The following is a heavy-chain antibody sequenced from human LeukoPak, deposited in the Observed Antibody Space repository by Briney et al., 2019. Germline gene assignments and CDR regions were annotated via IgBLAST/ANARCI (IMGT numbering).Heavy chain of an antibody. J-gene: IGHJ4*02. V-gene: IGHV3-21*01. CDR1: GFTFSSYS. Sequence: PGGSLRLSCAASGFTFSSYSMNWVSQALGKGLEWVSSISSSSSYIYYADSVKGRFTISRDNAKNSLYLQMNSLRAEDTAVYYCARGGYCSGGSCKYYFDYWGQGTLVTVSS. D-gene: IGHD2-15*01. CDR2: ISSSSSYI. CDR3: ARGGYCSGGSCKYYFDY.